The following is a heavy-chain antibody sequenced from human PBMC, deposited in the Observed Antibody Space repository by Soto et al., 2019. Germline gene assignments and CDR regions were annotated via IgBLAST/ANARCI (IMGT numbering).Heavy chain of an antibody. V-gene: IGHV1-69*12. CDR1: GGMFSTHG. Sequence: QVQLVQSGAEVKKPGSSVKVSCKASGGMFSTHGFTWVRQAPGQGLEWMGGIIPMFGAANYAQKFQGRVTITADESTSTAYMELSSLRSDDTAVYYCERELGGSFRTPETTRALDMWGQGTMVTVSS. CDR2: IIPMFGAA. CDR3: ERELGGSFRTPETTRALDM. D-gene: IGHD7-27*01. J-gene: IGHJ3*02.